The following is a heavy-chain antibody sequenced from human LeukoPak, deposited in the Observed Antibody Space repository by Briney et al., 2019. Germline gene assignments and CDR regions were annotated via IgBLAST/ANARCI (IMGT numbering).Heavy chain of an antibody. Sequence: ASVKVSCKASEYTFTGHYMHWVRQAPGQGLEWMGWINPNSGGTNYAQKFQGRVTMTRDTSISTAYMELSRLISDDTAVYYCARAYDGSGYYPDYWGQGTLVTVSS. J-gene: IGHJ4*02. CDR2: INPNSGGT. V-gene: IGHV1-2*02. CDR1: EYTFTGHY. D-gene: IGHD3-22*01. CDR3: ARAYDGSGYYPDY.